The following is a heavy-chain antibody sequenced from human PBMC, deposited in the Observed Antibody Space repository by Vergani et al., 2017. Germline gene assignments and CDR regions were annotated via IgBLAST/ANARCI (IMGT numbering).Heavy chain of an antibody. CDR1: GYSFTNYW. Sequence: EVQLVQSGAEVKKPGESLKISCQISGYSFTNYWIGWVRQMPGKGLEWMGIIHPADSDTRYNPSFQGQVNISVDNSISTAYLQRSSLRASDSAMYYCARLYGRDSSGSKYFDYWGQGTLVTVSS. J-gene: IGHJ4*02. CDR2: IHPADSDT. V-gene: IGHV5-51*01. D-gene: IGHD3-22*01. CDR3: ARLYGRDSSGSKYFDY.